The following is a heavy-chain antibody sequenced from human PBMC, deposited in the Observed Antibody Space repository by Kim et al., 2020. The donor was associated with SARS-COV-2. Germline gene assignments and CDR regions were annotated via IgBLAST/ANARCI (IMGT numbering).Heavy chain of an antibody. D-gene: IGHD2-2*01. CDR2: ISRNGGSI. CDR3: AKDIAGGCSSTSCYGGLDY. V-gene: IGHV3-9*01. J-gene: IGHJ4*02. CDR1: GFTVDDYA. Sequence: GGSLRLSCAASGFTVDDYAMHWVRQAPGKGLEWVSGISRNGGSIGYADSVKGRFTISRDNAKNSLYLQMNSLRAEDTALYYCAKDIAGGCSSTSCYGGLDYWGQGDLGTVSS.